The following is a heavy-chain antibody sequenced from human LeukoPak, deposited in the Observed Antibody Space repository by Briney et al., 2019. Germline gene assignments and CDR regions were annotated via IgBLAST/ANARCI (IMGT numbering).Heavy chain of an antibody. V-gene: IGHV3-20*04. CDR2: INWNGGST. D-gene: IGHD2-15*01. J-gene: IGHJ6*02. CDR3: ARVPYCSGGSCYSGYGMDV. CDR1: GFTLDDYG. Sequence: GGSLRLSCAASGFTLDDYGMSWVRQAPGKGLEWVSGINWNGGSTGYADSVKGRFTISRDNAKNSLYLQMNSLRAEDTALYYCARVPYCSGGSCYSGYGMDVWGQGTTVTVSS.